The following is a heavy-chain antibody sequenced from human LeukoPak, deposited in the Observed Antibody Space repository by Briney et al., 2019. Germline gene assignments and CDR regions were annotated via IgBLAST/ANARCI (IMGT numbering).Heavy chain of an antibody. Sequence: GGSLRLSCAASGFTFSSYEMNWVRQAPGKGLEWVSYISSSGSTIYYADSVKGRFTISRDNAKNSLYLQMNSLGAEDTAVYYCARANGYYDILTGGDAFDIWGQGTMVTVSS. D-gene: IGHD3-9*01. CDR1: GFTFSSYE. J-gene: IGHJ3*02. V-gene: IGHV3-48*03. CDR2: ISSSGSTI. CDR3: ARANGYYDILTGGDAFDI.